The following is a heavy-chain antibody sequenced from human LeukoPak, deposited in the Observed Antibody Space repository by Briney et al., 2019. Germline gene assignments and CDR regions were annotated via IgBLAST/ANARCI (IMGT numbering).Heavy chain of an antibody. Sequence: SVKVSCKASGGTFSSYAISWVRQAPGQGLEWMGRIIPILGIANYAQKFQGRVTITADESTSTAYMELSSVTAADTAVYYCQGNYDSSGRSPKGSEYYFDYWGQGTLVTVSS. D-gene: IGHD3-22*01. CDR1: GGTFSSYA. CDR3: QGNYDSSGRSPKGSEYYFDY. CDR2: IIPILGIA. V-gene: IGHV1-69*04. J-gene: IGHJ4*02.